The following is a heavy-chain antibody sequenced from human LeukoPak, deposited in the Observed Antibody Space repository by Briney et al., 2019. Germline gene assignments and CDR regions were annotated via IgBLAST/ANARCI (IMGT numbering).Heavy chain of an antibody. J-gene: IGHJ3*01. CDR1: GGSITGYY. Sequence: SETLSLTCTVSGGSITGYYWSWIRQPPGRGLEWIGYVRFSGTTSFNPSLKSRVTISVDTSKNQFSLRLSSVTAADTAVYYCAREQYLAYDVFGFWGQGTMVTVSS. CDR2: VRFSGTT. CDR3: AREQYLAYDVFGF. V-gene: IGHV4-59*01. D-gene: IGHD4-11*01.